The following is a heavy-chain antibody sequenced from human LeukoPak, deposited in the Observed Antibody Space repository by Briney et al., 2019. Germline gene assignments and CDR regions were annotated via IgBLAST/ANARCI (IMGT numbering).Heavy chain of an antibody. D-gene: IGHD3-3*01. CDR2: IYTSGST. CDR3: AGEDFWSGYPYYYYYYMDV. Sequence: SQTLSLTCTVSGGSISSGSYYWSWIRQPAGKGLEWIGRIYTSGSTNYNPSLKSRVTISVDTSKNQFSLKLSSVTAADTAVYYCAGEDFWSGYPYYYYYYMDVWGKGTTVTVPS. J-gene: IGHJ6*03. CDR1: GGSISSGSYY. V-gene: IGHV4-61*02.